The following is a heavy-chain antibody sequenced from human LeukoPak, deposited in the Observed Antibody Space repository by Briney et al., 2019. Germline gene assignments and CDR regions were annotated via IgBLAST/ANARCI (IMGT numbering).Heavy chain of an antibody. D-gene: IGHD3-22*01. V-gene: IGHV3-23*01. Sequence: GGSLRLSCAASGFTFSSYAMSWVRQAPGKGLEWVSSVSGSGGYTYYAGSVKGRFTISRDNSKNTLYLQMNSLRAEDTAIYYCAKNRPNYYDSSGHYYRRDGDYWGQGTLVTVCS. CDR3: AKNRPNYYDSSGHYYRRDGDY. CDR2: VSGSGGYT. CDR1: GFTFSSYA. J-gene: IGHJ4*02.